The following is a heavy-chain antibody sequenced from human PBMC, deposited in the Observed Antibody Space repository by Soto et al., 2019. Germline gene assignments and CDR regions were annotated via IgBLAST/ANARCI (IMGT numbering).Heavy chain of an antibody. CDR3: ARHEGNGNVWPLDY. D-gene: IGHD2-8*01. CDR2: IHYSGST. Sequence: SETLSLTCTVSGDSIGTTHSYWAWIRQSSGKGLEWIGNIHYSGSTYYMPSLRSRVTLSVDTSKNQFSLRLTSVTAEDTAVYYCARHEGNGNVWPLDYWGQGILVTV. V-gene: IGHV4-39*01. J-gene: IGHJ4*02. CDR1: GDSIGTTHSY.